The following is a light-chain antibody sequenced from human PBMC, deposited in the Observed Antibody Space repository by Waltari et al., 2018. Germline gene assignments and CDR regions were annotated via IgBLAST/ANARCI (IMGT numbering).Light chain of an antibody. Sequence: EVVMTQSPAILSVSPGETASLSCRASRTIGSDLAWYQQKPGQSPRLLIYGVPSRATGFPARFSASGSGTEFTLTITGLQSEDVAVYHCQQYGDWPPTFGQGTQLEIK. V-gene: IGKV3-15*01. CDR3: QQYGDWPPT. CDR1: RTIGSD. CDR2: GVP. J-gene: IGKJ2*01.